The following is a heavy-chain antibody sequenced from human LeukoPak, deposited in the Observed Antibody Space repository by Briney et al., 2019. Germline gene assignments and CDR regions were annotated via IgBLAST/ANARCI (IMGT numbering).Heavy chain of an antibody. V-gene: IGHV1-2*02. CDR3: ARDSGGFICSGGSCDLSY. CDR1: GYTFTGYY. CDR2: INPNSGGT. D-gene: IGHD2-15*01. Sequence: ASVKVSCKASGYTFTGYYMHWVRQAPGQGLEWMGWINPNSGGTNYAQKFQGRVTMTRDTSISTAYMELSRLRSDDTAVYYCARDSGGFICSGGSCDLSYWGQGTLVTVSS. J-gene: IGHJ4*02.